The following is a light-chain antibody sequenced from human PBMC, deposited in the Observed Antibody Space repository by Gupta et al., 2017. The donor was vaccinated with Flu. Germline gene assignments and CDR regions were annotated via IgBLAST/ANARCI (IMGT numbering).Light chain of an antibody. CDR3: QQRSNGPPMYT. J-gene: IGKJ2*01. CDR1: QSFASY. CDR2: DTS. V-gene: IGKV3-11*01. Sequence: EIVLTQSPATLSLSPGEGATLSCKASQSFASYLAWFQQKPGQAPRLLIYDTSNRATGVPAKFSGSGSGTDFTLTISSLEPEDFALYHCQQRSNGPPMYTFGQGTKLEIK.